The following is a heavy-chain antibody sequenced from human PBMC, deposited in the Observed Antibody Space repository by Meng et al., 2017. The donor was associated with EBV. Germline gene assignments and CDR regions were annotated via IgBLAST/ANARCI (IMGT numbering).Heavy chain of an antibody. Sequence: EVQLVESGGVVVQPGGYVRLSCSASGFTFDDYAMHWVRQAPGKGLEWVSLISWDGGSTYYADSVKGRFTISRDNSKNSLYLQMNSLRAEDTALYYCAKGDCSSTSCYGFDYWGQGTLVTVSS. V-gene: IGHV3-43D*03. CDR3: AKGDCSSTSCYGFDY. CDR2: ISWDGGST. D-gene: IGHD2-2*01. J-gene: IGHJ4*02. CDR1: GFTFDDYA.